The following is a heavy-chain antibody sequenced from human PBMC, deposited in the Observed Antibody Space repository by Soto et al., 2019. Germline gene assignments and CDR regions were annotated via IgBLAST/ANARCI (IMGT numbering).Heavy chain of an antibody. J-gene: IGHJ4*02. Sequence: QVQLVESGGGVVQPGRSLRLSCAASGFTFSSYAMHWVRQAPGKGLEWVAVISYDGSNKYYADSVKGRFTISRDNSKNPLYLQMNSLSAEDRAVYYCARQSLAVCTNGVCTIGYFDYWGQGTLVTVSS. CDR1: GFTFSSYA. CDR3: ARQSLAVCTNGVCTIGYFDY. D-gene: IGHD2-8*01. CDR2: ISYDGSNK. V-gene: IGHV3-30-3*01.